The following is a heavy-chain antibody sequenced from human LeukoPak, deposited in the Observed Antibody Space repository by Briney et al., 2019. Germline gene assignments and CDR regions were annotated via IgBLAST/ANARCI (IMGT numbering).Heavy chain of an antibody. Sequence: SETLSLTCTVSGGSITSSNYFWGWIRQPAGKGLEWIGRIYTSGSTNYNPSLKSRVTMSVDTSKNQFSLKLSSVTAADTAVYYCARHFYFWSGYYSYYFDYWGQGTLVTVSS. V-gene: IGHV4-61*02. J-gene: IGHJ4*02. CDR3: ARHFYFWSGYYSYYFDY. CDR2: IYTSGST. D-gene: IGHD3-3*01. CDR1: GGSITSSNYF.